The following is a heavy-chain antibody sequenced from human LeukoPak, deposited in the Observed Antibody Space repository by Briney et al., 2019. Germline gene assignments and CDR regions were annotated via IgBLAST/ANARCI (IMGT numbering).Heavy chain of an antibody. D-gene: IGHD2-2*01. J-gene: IGHJ6*03. Sequence: SETLSLTCTVSGGSISSYYWSWIRQPAGKGLEWIGRIYTSGSTNYNPSLKSRVTTSVDTSKNQFSLKLSSVTAADTAVYYCARGEGTVVPAVKGVYMDVWGKGTTVTVSS. CDR3: ARGEGTVVPAVKGVYMDV. V-gene: IGHV4-4*07. CDR1: GGSISSYY. CDR2: IYTSGST.